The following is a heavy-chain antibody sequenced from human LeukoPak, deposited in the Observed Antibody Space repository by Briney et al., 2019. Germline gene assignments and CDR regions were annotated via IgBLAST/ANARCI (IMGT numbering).Heavy chain of an antibody. D-gene: IGHD3-22*01. CDR1: GYTFTNYG. V-gene: IGHV1-18*01. CDR3: ARVWDSSGYLDY. CDR2: ISAYNGNT. J-gene: IGHJ4*02. Sequence: GASVTVSCTASGYTFTNYGISWVRQAPGQGLEWMGWISAYNGNTNYAQKLQGRVTMTTDTSTSTAYMELRSLRSDDTAVYYCARVWDSSGYLDYWGQGTLVTVSS.